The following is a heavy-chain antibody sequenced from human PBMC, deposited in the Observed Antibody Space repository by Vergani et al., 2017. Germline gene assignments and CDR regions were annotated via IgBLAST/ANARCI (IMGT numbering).Heavy chain of an antibody. D-gene: IGHD6-19*01. Sequence: QVQLVQSGAEVKKPGASVKVSCKASGYTFDNYGISWVRQAPGQGLEWMGWISAYNSDTKYAQKFQGRVTMTTQTPTSTGYMELRSLRSDDTAVYYCAREQWLPIDYFDYWGQGTLVTVSS. CDR3: AREQWLPIDYFDY. V-gene: IGHV1-18*01. CDR1: GYTFDNYG. CDR2: ISAYNSDT. J-gene: IGHJ4*02.